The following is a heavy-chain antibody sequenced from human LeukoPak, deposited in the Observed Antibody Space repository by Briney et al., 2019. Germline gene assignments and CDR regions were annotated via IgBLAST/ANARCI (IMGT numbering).Heavy chain of an antibody. Sequence: GGSLRLSCAASGFTFSSYGMHWVRQAPGKGLEWVAVISYDGSNKYYADSVKGRFTISRDNSKNTLYLQMNSLRAEDTAVYYCASTMIERDWGQGTLVTVSS. D-gene: IGHD3-22*01. CDR3: ASTMIERD. CDR2: ISYDGSNK. V-gene: IGHV3-30*03. J-gene: IGHJ4*02. CDR1: GFTFSSYG.